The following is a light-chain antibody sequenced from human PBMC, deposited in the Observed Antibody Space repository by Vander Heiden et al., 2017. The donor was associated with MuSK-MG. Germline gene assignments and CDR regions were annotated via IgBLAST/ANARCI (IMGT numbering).Light chain of an antibody. CDR1: SSNIGSNT. V-gene: IGLV1-44*01. Sequence: QPWLTQQPSGSGPPGRGVTISCSGSSSNIGSNTVSWYQQLPGTAPKLLIYNNNQRPSGVPDRFSGSKSGTSASLAISGLQSEDEADYYCAAWDDSLNGGVVFGGGTKLTVL. CDR3: AAWDDSLNGGVV. CDR2: NNN. J-gene: IGLJ2*01.